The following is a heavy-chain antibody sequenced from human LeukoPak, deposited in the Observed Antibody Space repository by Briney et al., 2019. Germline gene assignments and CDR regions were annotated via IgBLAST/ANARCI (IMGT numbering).Heavy chain of an antibody. CDR2: INHSGST. CDR1: GGSFSGYY. CDR3: ARGPAVRYGGYVNDYYYGMDV. V-gene: IGHV4-34*01. J-gene: IGHJ6*02. D-gene: IGHD5-12*01. Sequence: SETLSLTCAVYGGSFSGYYWSWIRQPPGKGLEWIGEINHSGSTNYNPSLKSRVTISVDTSKNQFSLKLSSVTAADTAVYYCARGPAVRYGGYVNDYYYGMDVWGQGTTVTVSS.